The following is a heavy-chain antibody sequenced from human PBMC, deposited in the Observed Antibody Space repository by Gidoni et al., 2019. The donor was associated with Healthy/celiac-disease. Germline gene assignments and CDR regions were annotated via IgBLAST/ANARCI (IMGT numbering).Heavy chain of an antibody. CDR1: GYSISSGYY. CDR2: IYHSGRT. Sequence: QVQLQESGPGLVKPSETLSLTCAVSGYSISSGYYWGWIRQPPGKGLEWIGSIYHSGRTYYNPSLKSRVTISVDTSKNQFSLKLSSVTAADTAVYYCARLAAGIAAAPDFDYWGQGTLVTVSS. CDR3: ARLAAGIAAAPDFDY. J-gene: IGHJ4*02. V-gene: IGHV4-38-2*01. D-gene: IGHD6-13*01.